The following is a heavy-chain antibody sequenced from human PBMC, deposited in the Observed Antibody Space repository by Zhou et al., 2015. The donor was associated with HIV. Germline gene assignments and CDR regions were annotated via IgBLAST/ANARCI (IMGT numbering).Heavy chain of an antibody. D-gene: IGHD2-8*01. Sequence: VQLVESGGGLVQPGGSLRLSCAASGFTFSSYGMNWVRQAPGKGLEWVAVIWYDGSYKYYADSVKGRFTISKDIAKNSLYLQMNSLRDEDTALYYCARSFVVTVSDPAISHYYGMDVWGRGTTVTVSS. J-gene: IGHJ6*02. CDR2: IWYDGSYK. V-gene: IGHV3-33*08. CDR3: ARSFVVTVSDPAISHYYGMDV. CDR1: GFTFSSYG.